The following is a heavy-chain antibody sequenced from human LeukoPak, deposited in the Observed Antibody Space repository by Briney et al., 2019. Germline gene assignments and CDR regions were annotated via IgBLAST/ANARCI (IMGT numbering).Heavy chain of an antibody. CDR2: IFYSGST. J-gene: IGHJ4*02. CDR3: ARSSSAYWLYFDY. D-gene: IGHD3-3*01. V-gene: IGHV4-59*01. Sequence: PSETLSLTCTVSGGSISSYYWSWIRQPPGKGLEWIGYIFYSGSTNYNPSLKSRVTISVDTSKNQFSLKLSSVTAADTAVYYCARSSSAYWLYFDYWGQGSLITVSS. CDR1: GGSISSYY.